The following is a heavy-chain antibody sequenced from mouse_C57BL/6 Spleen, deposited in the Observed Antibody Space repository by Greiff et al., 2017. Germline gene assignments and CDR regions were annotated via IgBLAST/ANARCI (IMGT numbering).Heavy chain of an antibody. D-gene: IGHD1-1*01. CDR2: IHPNSGST. V-gene: IGHV1-64*01. CDR1: GYPFTSYW. Sequence: QVQLQQPGAELVKPGASVKLSCKASGYPFTSYWMHWVKQRPGQGLEWIGMIHPNSGSTNYNEKFKSKATLTVDKSSSTAYMQLSSLTSEDSAVYYCARYDYYGSSYPDYWGQGTTLTVSS. CDR3: ARYDYYGSSYPDY. J-gene: IGHJ2*01.